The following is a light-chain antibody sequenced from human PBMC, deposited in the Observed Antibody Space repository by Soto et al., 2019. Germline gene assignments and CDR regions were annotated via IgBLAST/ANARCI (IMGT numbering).Light chain of an antibody. J-gene: IGKJ1*01. V-gene: IGKV3-20*01. CDR2: AAS. CDR1: QSVSSSF. Sequence: EIVLTQSPGTLSLSPGERATLSCRASQSVSSSFLAWYQRKPGQAPRLLIYAASSRAIGIPDRFSGSGSGTDFTLTISRLEPEDFGVYYGQQYGISPPTFGQGTKGEIK. CDR3: QQYGISPPT.